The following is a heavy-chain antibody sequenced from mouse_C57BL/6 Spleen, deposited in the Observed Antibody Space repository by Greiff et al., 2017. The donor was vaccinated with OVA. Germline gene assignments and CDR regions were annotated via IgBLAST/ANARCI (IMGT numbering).Heavy chain of an antibody. CDR1: GYTFTSYW. CDR3: ARKSQLICYDC. J-gene: IGHJ2*01. V-gene: IGHV1-50*01. CDR2: IDPSDSYT. D-gene: IGHD1-1*01. Sequence: VQLQQPGAELVKPGASVKLSCKASGYTFTSYWMQWVKQRPGQGLEWIAEIDPSDSYTNYNQKFKGKATLTVDTSSSTAYMQLSSLTSEDSAVYYCARKSQLICYDCWGKGTTLTVSS.